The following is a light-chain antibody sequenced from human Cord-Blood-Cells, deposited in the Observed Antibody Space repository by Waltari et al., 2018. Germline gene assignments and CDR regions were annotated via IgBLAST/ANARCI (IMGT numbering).Light chain of an antibody. V-gene: IGLV1-40*01. CDR1: SSNIGAGYD. J-gene: IGLJ1*01. CDR2: GNS. CDR3: QSYDSSLSGYV. Sequence: QSVLTQPPSVSGAPGQRVTISCTGSSSNIGAGYDVHWYQQLPGTAPKLLIDGNSNRHSGVPDRFSGSKSGTSASLAITGLQAEDEADYYCQSYDSSLSGYVFGTGTKVTVL.